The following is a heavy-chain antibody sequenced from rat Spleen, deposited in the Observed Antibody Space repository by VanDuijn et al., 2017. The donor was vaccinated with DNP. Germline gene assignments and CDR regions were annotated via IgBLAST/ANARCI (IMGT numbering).Heavy chain of an antibody. Sequence: EVQLVESGGGLVQPGRSLKLSCAASGLTFSDSNMAWVRQAPKKGLEWVATIIYDGSGTYYGDSVKGRFTISRDNAKSTLYLQMNRLRSEDTATYYCTTDFERGYWGQGVMVTVSS. J-gene: IGHJ2*01. CDR3: TTDFERGY. CDR1: GLTFSDSN. D-gene: IGHD1-11*01. CDR2: IIYDGSGT. V-gene: IGHV5S10*01.